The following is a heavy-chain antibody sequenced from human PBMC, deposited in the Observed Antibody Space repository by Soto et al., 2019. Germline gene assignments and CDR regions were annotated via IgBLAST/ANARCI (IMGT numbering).Heavy chain of an antibody. CDR1: GGTFSSYT. D-gene: IGHD5-12*01. CDR3: ARSLGDSGYAIYYYLYMDV. J-gene: IGHJ6*03. V-gene: IGHV1-69*02. CDR2: IIPILGIA. Sequence: QVQLVQSGAEVKKPGSSVKVSCKASGGTFSSYTISWVRQAPGQGLEWMGRIIPILGIANYAQKFQGRVTITADKSTSTSDMEVSSLRSGGTAVYYSARSLGDSGYAIYYYLYMDVWGKVTTVTV.